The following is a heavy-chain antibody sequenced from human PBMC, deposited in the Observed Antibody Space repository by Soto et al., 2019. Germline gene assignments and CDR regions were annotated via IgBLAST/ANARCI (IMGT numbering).Heavy chain of an antibody. V-gene: IGHV4-30-4*01. CDR2: IYYSGST. J-gene: IGHJ5*02. CDR1: GGSISSGDYY. CDR3: ARTGTTEIAPFINWCDP. D-gene: IGHD1-7*01. Sequence: SETLSLTCTVSGGSISSGDYYWSWIRQPPGKGLEWIGYIYYSGSTYYNPSLKSRVTISVDTSKNQFSLKLSSVSAADTAVYYCARTGTTEIAPFINWCDPWGQGTLVTVSS.